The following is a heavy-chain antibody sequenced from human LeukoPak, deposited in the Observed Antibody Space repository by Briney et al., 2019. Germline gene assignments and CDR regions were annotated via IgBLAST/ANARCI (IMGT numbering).Heavy chain of an antibody. V-gene: IGHV3-7*01. CDR1: GFTFSSYW. Sequence: GGSLRLSCAASGFTFSSYWKSWVRQAPGKGLEWVANIKQDGSEKYYVDSVKGRFTISRDNAKNSLYLQMNSLRAEDTAVYYCARGGLHHDYWGQGTLVTVSS. CDR2: IKQDGSEK. D-gene: IGHD4-11*01. CDR3: ARGGLHHDY. J-gene: IGHJ4*02.